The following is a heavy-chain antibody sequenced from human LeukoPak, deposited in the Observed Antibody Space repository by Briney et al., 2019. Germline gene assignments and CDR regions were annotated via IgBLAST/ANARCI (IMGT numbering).Heavy chain of an antibody. D-gene: IGHD6-6*01. Sequence: PGGSLRLSCAASGFTFSSYGMNWVRQAPGKGLEWVAVISYDGSNEYYADSVKGRFTISRDNSKNTLYLQMNSLRAEHTALYYCAKDRYSSSSGGLFDYWGQGTLVTVSS. CDR3: AKDRYSSSSGGLFDY. CDR1: GFTFSSYG. V-gene: IGHV3-30*18. J-gene: IGHJ4*02. CDR2: ISYDGSNE.